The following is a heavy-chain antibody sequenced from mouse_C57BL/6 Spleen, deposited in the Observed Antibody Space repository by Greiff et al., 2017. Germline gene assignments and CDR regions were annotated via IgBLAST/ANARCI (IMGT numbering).Heavy chain of an antibody. J-gene: IGHJ4*01. V-gene: IGHV1-54*01. CDR1: GYAFTNFF. Sequence: QVPLQPSGAELVRPGTSVMVSFKASGYAFTNFFIEWVKQRPGQGLEWIGVIKPGRCGTNDNGKFKGKATLTADKSSSTAYRQLSSLTSEDSAVYFCARSGLRSYAMDYWGQGTSVTVSS. CDR3: ARSGLRSYAMDY. D-gene: IGHD1-1*01. CDR2: IKPGRCGT.